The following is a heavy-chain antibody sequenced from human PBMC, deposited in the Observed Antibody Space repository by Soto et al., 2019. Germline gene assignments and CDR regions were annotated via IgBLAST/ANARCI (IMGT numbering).Heavy chain of an antibody. CDR3: ATKEVRMAGTFLPYFDY. CDR1: GYTLTELS. J-gene: IGHJ4*02. D-gene: IGHD6-19*01. Sequence: GASVKVSCKVSGYTLTELSMHWVRQAPGKGLEWMGGFDPEDGETIYAQKFQGRVTMTEDTSTDTAYMELSSLRSEDTAVYYCATKEVRMAGTFLPYFDYWGQGTLVTVS. V-gene: IGHV1-24*01. CDR2: FDPEDGET.